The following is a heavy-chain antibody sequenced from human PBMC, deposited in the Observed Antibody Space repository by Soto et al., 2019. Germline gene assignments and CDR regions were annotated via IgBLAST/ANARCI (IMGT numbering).Heavy chain of an antibody. V-gene: IGHV3-43*01. CDR2: SSWDGGST. CDR1: GFTHDDHT. D-gene: IGHD5-18*01. Sequence: PGRSLTLLLAASGFTHDDHTPHPVRQAPGKGLEWVSLSSWDGGSTYYADSVKGRFTISRDNSKNSVDVGTNGLGTEETVLYYCAKDIRSNTAYGMDVWGQGTTVTVSS. CDR3: AKDIRSNTAYGMDV. J-gene: IGHJ6*02.